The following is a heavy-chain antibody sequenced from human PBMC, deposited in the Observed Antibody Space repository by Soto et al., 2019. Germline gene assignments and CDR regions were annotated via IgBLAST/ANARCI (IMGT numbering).Heavy chain of an antibody. Sequence: QVQLVESGGGVVQPGRSLRLSCAASGFTFRTYGMHWVRQAPGKGLEWLAVISNNGINKHYADSVKGRFTISRDNSRDTLFLQMNSLRGEDTAIYYCAKVIRADSTSSNFYYYSGLDVWGQGTTVTVSS. V-gene: IGHV3-30*18. CDR2: ISNNGINK. CDR1: GFTFRTYG. CDR3: AKVIRADSTSSNFYYYSGLDV. D-gene: IGHD6-6*01. J-gene: IGHJ6*02.